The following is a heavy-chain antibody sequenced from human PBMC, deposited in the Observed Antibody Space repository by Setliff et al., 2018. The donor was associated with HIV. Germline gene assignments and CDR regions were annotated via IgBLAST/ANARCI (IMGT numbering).Heavy chain of an antibody. D-gene: IGHD3-10*01. CDR2: MYYSGNT. Sequence: KPSETLSLTCAVSGVSISSTSYYWGWIRQPPGKGLEWIGSMYYSGNTYYNPSLKSRVTISIDTSKSQFSLRLSSVTAADTAVYYCARGAPYGSGRHRWNSWGQGTLVTVSS. CDR3: ARGAPYGSGRHRWNS. J-gene: IGHJ4*02. CDR1: GVSISSTSYY. V-gene: IGHV4-39*07.